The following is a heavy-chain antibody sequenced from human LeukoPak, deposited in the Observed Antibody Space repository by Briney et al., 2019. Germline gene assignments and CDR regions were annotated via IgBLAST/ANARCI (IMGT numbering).Heavy chain of an antibody. CDR2: INPNSGGT. D-gene: IGHD2-8*01. CDR1: GYTFTSFY. Sequence: ASVKVSCKASGYTFTSFYMHWVRQAPGQGLEWMGWINPNSGGTNYAQKFQGRVTMTRDTSISTAYMELSRLRSDDTAVYYCARGYCTNGVCYFYYYYYMDVWGKGTTVTVSS. J-gene: IGHJ6*03. V-gene: IGHV1-2*02. CDR3: ARGYCTNGVCYFYYYYYMDV.